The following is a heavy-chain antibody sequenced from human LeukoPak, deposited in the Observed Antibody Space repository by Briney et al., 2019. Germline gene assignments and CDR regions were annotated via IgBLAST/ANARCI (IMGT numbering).Heavy chain of an antibody. J-gene: IGHJ4*02. CDR3: ARLVARQVYDN. CDR2: IKQDESYK. Sequence: QAGGSLRLSCEASGFTFSGYWMSWVRQAPGKGLEWVANIKQDESYKYYVDSAKGRFTISRDNAKNSLYLQMNSLRAEDTAVFYCARLVARQVYDNWGQGTLVTVSS. D-gene: IGHD1-14*01. CDR1: GFTFSGYW. V-gene: IGHV3-7*01.